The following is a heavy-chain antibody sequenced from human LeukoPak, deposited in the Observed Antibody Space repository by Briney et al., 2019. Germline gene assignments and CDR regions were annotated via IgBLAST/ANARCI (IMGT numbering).Heavy chain of an antibody. V-gene: IGHV3-64D*06. D-gene: IGHD3-10*01. Sequence: PGGSLRLSCSASGISFSSYAMHWVRQAPGKGLEYVSSISSNGGPTYYADPVRGRFTISRDNSKNTLYLQMSSLRTEDTAVYYCVKDRAVDYWGQGTLVSVSS. CDR3: VKDRAVDY. J-gene: IGHJ4*02. CDR1: GISFSSYA. CDR2: ISSNGGPT.